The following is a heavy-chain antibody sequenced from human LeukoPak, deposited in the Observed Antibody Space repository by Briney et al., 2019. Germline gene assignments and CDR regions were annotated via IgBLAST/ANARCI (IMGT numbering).Heavy chain of an antibody. Sequence: GGSLRLSCAASGFTFSSYAMHWVRQVPGKGLEYVSAISSSGGSTYYANSVKGRFTISRDNSKNTLHLQMGSLRTEDMAIYYCARGPDVVLVSHWSFFDYWGQGTLVTVSS. CDR2: ISSSGGST. CDR1: GFTFSSYA. D-gene: IGHD2-8*02. V-gene: IGHV3-64*01. J-gene: IGHJ4*02. CDR3: ARGPDVVLVSHWSFFDY.